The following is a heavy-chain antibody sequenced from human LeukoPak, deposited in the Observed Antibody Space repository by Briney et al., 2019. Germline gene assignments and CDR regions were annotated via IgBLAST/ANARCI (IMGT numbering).Heavy chain of an antibody. Sequence: ASVKVSCKVSGYTLTELSMHWVRQAPGKGLEWMGGFDPEDGETIYAQKFQGRVTMTEDTSTDTAYMELSSLRSEDTAVYYCATDLGFRGVNDYWGQGTLVTVSS. J-gene: IGHJ4*02. V-gene: IGHV1-24*01. CDR2: FDPEDGET. D-gene: IGHD3-10*01. CDR3: ATDLGFRGVNDY. CDR1: GYTLTELS.